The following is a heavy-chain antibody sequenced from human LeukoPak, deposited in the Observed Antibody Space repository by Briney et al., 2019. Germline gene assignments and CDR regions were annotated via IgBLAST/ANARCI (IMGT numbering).Heavy chain of an antibody. Sequence: ASVKVSCKASGYTLTVYYIHWVRQAPGQGLEWMGWINPNSGGTNYAQKFQGRVTMTRDTSISTAYMELSRLRSDDTAVYYCARDGSYSCGWVYFGYWGQRSMVTVSS. J-gene: IGHJ4*02. CDR2: INPNSGGT. V-gene: IGHV1-2*02. D-gene: IGHD6-19*01. CDR1: GYTLTVYY. CDR3: ARDGSYSCGWVYFGY.